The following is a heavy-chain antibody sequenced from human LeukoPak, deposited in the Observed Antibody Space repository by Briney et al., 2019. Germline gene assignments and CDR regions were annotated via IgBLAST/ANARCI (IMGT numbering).Heavy chain of an antibody. CDR1: GYTFTGYY. Sequence: GASVKVSCKASGYTFTGYYMHWVRQAPGQGLEWMGWINPNSGGTKYAQKFQGRVTMTRDTSISTAYMELSRLRSDDTAVYYCARARREELQLWLGYWGQGTLVTVSS. V-gene: IGHV1-2*02. CDR3: ARARREELQLWLGY. CDR2: INPNSGGT. D-gene: IGHD5-18*01. J-gene: IGHJ4*02.